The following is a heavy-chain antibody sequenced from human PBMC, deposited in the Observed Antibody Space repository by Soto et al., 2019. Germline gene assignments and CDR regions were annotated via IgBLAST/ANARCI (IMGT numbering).Heavy chain of an antibody. J-gene: IGHJ4*02. CDR2: IYTGDSDT. D-gene: IGHD3-22*01. Sequence: GESLKISCKGSGYSFTSYWIGWVRHMPGEGREWMGIIYTGDSDTRYSPSFQGQVTISADKSISTAYLQWSSLKASDTAMYYCARHSPTYYDDSSGYSNLDYWGQGTRVTVS. CDR3: ARHSPTYYDDSSGYSNLDY. V-gene: IGHV5-51*01. CDR1: GYSFTSYW.